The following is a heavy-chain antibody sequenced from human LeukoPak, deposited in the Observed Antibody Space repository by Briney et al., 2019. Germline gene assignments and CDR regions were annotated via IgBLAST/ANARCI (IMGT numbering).Heavy chain of an antibody. D-gene: IGHD1-26*01. CDR2: IIPILSIA. J-gene: IGHJ4*02. V-gene: IGHV1-69*04. CDR3: ARVEWGRGGGAYYFDY. CDR1: GGTFSSYA. Sequence: GASVKVSCKASGGTFSSYAISWVRQAPGQGLEWMGRIIPILSIANYAQKFQGRVTITADKSTSTAYMELSSLRSEDTAVYYCARVEWGRGGGAYYFDYWGQGTLVTVSS.